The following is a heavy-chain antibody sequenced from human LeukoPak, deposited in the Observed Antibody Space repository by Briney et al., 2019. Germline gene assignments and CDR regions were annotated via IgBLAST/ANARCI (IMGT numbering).Heavy chain of an antibody. CDR2: INPNSGGT. D-gene: IGHD6-25*01. CDR3: ARDPVIEAAADWYWFDP. V-gene: IGHV1-2*02. CDR1: GYTFTGYY. Sequence: GASVKVSCKASGYTFTGYYMYWVRQAPGQGLEWMGWINPNSGGTNYAQKFQGRVTMTRGTSISTAYMELSRLRSDDTAVYYCARDPVIEAAADWYWFDPWGQGTLVTVSS. J-gene: IGHJ5*02.